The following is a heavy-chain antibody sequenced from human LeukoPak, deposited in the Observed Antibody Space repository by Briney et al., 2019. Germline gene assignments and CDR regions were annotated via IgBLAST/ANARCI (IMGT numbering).Heavy chain of an antibody. D-gene: IGHD1/OR15-1a*01. Sequence: SETLSLTCAVSGYSISSGYYWGWIRQPPGKGLEWIGRIYTSGSTNYNPSLKSRITISVDTSKNQFFLKLRSVTAADTAVYYCARGNNPISSLDYWGQGTLVTVSS. V-gene: IGHV4-38-2*01. CDR3: ARGNNPISSLDY. CDR2: IYTSGST. J-gene: IGHJ4*02. CDR1: GYSISSGYY.